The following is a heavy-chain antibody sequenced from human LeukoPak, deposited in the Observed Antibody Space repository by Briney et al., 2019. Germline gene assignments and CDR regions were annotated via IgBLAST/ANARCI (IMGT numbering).Heavy chain of an antibody. CDR2: IYYSGST. V-gene: IGHV4-59*01. D-gene: IGHD3-22*01. CDR3: ARVSMIRGFDY. CDR1: GGSISSYY. J-gene: IGHJ4*02. Sequence: SETLSLTCTVSGGSISSYYWSWIRQPPGKGLEWIGYIYYSGSTNYNPSLRSRVTILVNTSKNQFSLKLSSVTAADTAVYYCARVSMIRGFDYWGQGTLVTVSS.